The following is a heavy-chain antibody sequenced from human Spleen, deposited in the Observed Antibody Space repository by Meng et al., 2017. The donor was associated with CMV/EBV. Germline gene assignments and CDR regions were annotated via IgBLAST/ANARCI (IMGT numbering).Heavy chain of an antibody. J-gene: IGHJ4*02. CDR2: IYSGGSST. CDR1: GFTFSSYA. D-gene: IGHD3-10*01. CDR3: AKDRSRLWFAEPDY. V-gene: IGHV3-23*03. Sequence: GGSLRLSCAASGFTFSSYAMSWVRQAPGKGLEWVSVIYSGGSSTYYADSVKGRFTISRDNSKNTLYLQMNSLRGEDTALYFCAKDRSRLWFAEPDYWGQGTLVTVSS.